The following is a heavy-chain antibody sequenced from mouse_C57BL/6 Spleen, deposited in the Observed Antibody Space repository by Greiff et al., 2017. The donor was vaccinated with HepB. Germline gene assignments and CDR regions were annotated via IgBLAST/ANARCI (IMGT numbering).Heavy chain of an antibody. CDR2: INPNYGTT. J-gene: IGHJ3*01. CDR1: GYSFTDYN. CDR3: AIEDDYGSSSAWFAY. D-gene: IGHD1-1*01. Sequence: EVQLQQSGPELVKPGASVKISCKASGYSFTDYNMNWVKQSNGKSLEWIGVINPNYGTTSYNQKFKGKATLTVDQSSSTAYMQLNSLTSEDSAVYYCAIEDDYGSSSAWFAYWGQGTLVTVSA. V-gene: IGHV1-39*01.